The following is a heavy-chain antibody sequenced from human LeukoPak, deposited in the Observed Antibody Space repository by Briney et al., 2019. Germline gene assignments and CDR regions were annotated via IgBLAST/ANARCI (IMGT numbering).Heavy chain of an antibody. CDR1: GYSFTSYW. D-gene: IGHD6-19*01. J-gene: IGHJ6*02. Sequence: GSLRLSCKGSGYSFTSYWIGWARQMPGKGLECMGIFYPGDSDTRYSPSLQGQVTISADQSISTAYLQWSSLKASDTAMYYCARQNSSGSSWYYGMDVWGQGTTVTVSS. CDR2: FYPGDSDT. V-gene: IGHV5-51*01. CDR3: ARQNSSGSSWYYGMDV.